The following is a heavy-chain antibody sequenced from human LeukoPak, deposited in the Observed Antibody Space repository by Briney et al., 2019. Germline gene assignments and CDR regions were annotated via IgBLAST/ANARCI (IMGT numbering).Heavy chain of an antibody. CDR3: ARCIAAAGTWEYYYYYGMDV. D-gene: IGHD6-13*01. J-gene: IGHJ6*02. CDR2: IYHSGST. Sequence: SETLSLTCAVSGGSISSSNWWSWVRQPPGKGLEWIGEIYHSGSTNYNPSLKSRVTISVDKSKNQFSLKLSSVTAADTAVYYCARCIAAAGTWEYYYYYGMDVWGQGTTVTVSS. V-gene: IGHV4-4*02. CDR1: GGSISSSNW.